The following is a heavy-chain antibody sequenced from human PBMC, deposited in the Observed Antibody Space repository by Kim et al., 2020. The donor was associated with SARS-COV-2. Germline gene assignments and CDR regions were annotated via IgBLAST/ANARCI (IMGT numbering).Heavy chain of an antibody. Sequence: QGRVTMTRDTSTSTVYMELSSLRSEDTAVYYCARDLRGGTYGSALYYFDYWGQGTLVTVSS. V-gene: IGHV1-46*01. D-gene: IGHD3-10*01. J-gene: IGHJ4*02. CDR3: ARDLRGGTYGSALYYFDY.